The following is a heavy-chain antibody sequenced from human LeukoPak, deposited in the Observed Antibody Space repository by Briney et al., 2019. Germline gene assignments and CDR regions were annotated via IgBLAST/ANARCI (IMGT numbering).Heavy chain of an antibody. CDR3: ARPQLGYCSSTSCYSPDY. Sequence: GGSLRLSCAASGFTFSSYSMNCVSQAPGKGLGCVLAITSRMSYIHHADSVKGRFHISRDNAKHSLYLQMNSLRAEDTAVYYCARPQLGYCSSTSCYSPDYWGPGTLVTVSS. V-gene: IGHV3-21*01. CDR2: ITSRMSYI. D-gene: IGHD2-2*01. CDR1: GFTFSSYS. J-gene: IGHJ4*02.